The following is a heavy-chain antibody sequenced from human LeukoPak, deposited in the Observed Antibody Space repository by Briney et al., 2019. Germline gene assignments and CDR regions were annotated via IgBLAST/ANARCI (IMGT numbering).Heavy chain of an antibody. Sequence: SVKVSCKASGFTFTSSAMQWVRQARGQRLEWIGWIVVGSGNTNYAQKFQERVTITRDMSASTAYMELSSLRSEDTAVYYCAADGPSGYYYMDVWGKGTTVTVSS. CDR2: IVVGSGNT. V-gene: IGHV1-58*02. D-gene: IGHD6-25*01. CDR1: GFTFTSSA. CDR3: AADGPSGYYYMDV. J-gene: IGHJ6*03.